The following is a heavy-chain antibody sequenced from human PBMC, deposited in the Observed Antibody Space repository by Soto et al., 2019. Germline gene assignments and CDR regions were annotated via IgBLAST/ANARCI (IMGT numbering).Heavy chain of an antibody. CDR2: MNQDGSEK. J-gene: IGHJ6*02. D-gene: IGHD1-1*01. V-gene: IGHV3-7*05. Sequence: EVQLVESGGGLVQPGGSLRLSCTVSGFTFGDYWMTWVRQAPGKGLEWVANMNQDGSEKYYVDSVQGRFAISRDNAKNSLYLQMHSLSAEDTAVYYCASQRVSYAKDVWGQGTTVTVSS. CDR3: ASQRVSYAKDV. CDR1: GFTFGDYW.